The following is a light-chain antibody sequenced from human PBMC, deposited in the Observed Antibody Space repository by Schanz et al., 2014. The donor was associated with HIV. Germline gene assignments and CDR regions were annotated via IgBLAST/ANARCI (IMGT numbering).Light chain of an antibody. CDR2: DVS. V-gene: IGLV2-14*02. Sequence: QSALTQPASVSGSPGQSITISCTGPSSDVGSYNLVSWYQQHPGKAPKLMIYDVSNRPSGVSNRFSGSKSGNTASLTISGLQAEDEADYFCATWDISRNGPVFGGGTKLTVL. CDR3: ATWDISRNGPV. CDR1: SSDVGSYNL. J-gene: IGLJ2*01.